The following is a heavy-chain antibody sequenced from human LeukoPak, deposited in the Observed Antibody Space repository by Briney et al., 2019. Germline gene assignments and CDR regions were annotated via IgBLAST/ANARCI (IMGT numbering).Heavy chain of an antibody. V-gene: IGHV3-15*07. CDR1: GLTFYNTW. D-gene: IGHD5-12*01. Sequence: GGSLRLSCTVSGLTFYNTWMNWVRRAPGKGLEWVGRIKTKSYGGTTDYAAPIKGRFIISRDDSKNTLFLQMNSLKTEGTAVYYCTTGGYDFSYWGQGTLVTVSS. CDR2: IKTKSYGGTT. J-gene: IGHJ4*02. CDR3: TTGGYDFSY.